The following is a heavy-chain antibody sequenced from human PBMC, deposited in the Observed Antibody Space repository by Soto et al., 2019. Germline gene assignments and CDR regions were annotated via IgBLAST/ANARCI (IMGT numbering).Heavy chain of an antibody. D-gene: IGHD3-22*01. CDR3: AHPYRDSSSYFYYFDY. CDR1: GFSLSTSGVG. CDR2: IYWDDDK. J-gene: IGHJ4*02. V-gene: IGHV2-5*02. Sequence: QITLKESGPTLVKPTQTLTLTCTFSGFSLSTSGVGVGWIRQPPGKALEWLALIYWDDDKRYSPSLKSRLTITKDTSKNQLVLTMTNMDPVDTATYYCAHPYRDSSSYFYYFDYWGQGTLVTVSS.